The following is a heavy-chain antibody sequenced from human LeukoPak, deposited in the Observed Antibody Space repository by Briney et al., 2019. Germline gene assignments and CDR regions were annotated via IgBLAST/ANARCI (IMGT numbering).Heavy chain of an antibody. Sequence: PGGSLRLSFEASRSTLSGYSMKWVRQAPGKGLEWVSSITSSSNYIYYADSVKGRFTISRDNAKNSLYLQLNSLRAEDTAVYYCARDSVAGDCYNIPGYWGQGTLVTVSS. V-gene: IGHV3-21*01. CDR1: RSTLSGYS. J-gene: IGHJ4*02. D-gene: IGHD2-21*02. CDR3: ARDSVAGDCYNIPGY. CDR2: ITSSSNYI.